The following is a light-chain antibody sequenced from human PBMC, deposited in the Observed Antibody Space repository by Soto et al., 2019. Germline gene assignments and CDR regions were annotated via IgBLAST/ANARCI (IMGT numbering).Light chain of an antibody. V-gene: IGLV1-40*02. CDR1: TSNLGAGYD. CDR2: GNN. Sequence: VTQPPSVSGAPGQRVTISCTGSTSNLGAGYDVQWYQQLPGTAPKLLIYGNNNRPSGVPDRFSGSKSGTSASLAIAGLQAEDEADYYCQSYDSSLSGYVFGTGTKVTVL. J-gene: IGLJ1*01. CDR3: QSYDSSLSGYV.